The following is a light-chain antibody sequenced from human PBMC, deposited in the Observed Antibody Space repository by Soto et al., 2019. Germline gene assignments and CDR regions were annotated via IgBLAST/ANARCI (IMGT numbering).Light chain of an antibody. CDR3: SSYTSDWGV. Sequence: QSFLTQPAAASVSPGQSITISCSGTSSDVGGYDFVSWYQHHPGKAPKLMIYEVSTRPSGVSDRFSGSKSGNTASLTISGLQAEDEADYYCSSYTSDWGVFGTGTKVTVL. CDR2: EVS. J-gene: IGLJ1*01. V-gene: IGLV2-14*01. CDR1: SSDVGGYDF.